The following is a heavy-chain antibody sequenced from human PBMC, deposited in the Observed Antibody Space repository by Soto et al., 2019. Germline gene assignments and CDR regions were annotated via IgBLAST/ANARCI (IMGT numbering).Heavy chain of an antibody. Sequence: EVQLLESGGGLVQPGGSLRLSCAASGFTFSSYAMSWVRQAPGKGLEWVSAISGSGGSTYYADSVKGRFTISRDNSKNTLYLQMNSLRAEDTAVYYCAKDIRWEPPQPGVDIDYWGQGTLVTVSS. D-gene: IGHD1-26*01. V-gene: IGHV3-23*01. CDR2: ISGSGGST. CDR3: AKDIRWEPPQPGVDIDY. CDR1: GFTFSSYA. J-gene: IGHJ4*02.